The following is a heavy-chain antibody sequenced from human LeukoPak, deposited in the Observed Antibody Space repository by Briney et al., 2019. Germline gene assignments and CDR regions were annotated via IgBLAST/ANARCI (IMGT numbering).Heavy chain of an antibody. CDR1: GFTFSSYS. J-gene: IGHJ4*02. CDR2: ISSSSSTI. D-gene: IGHD3-22*01. CDR3: ARDRIYDSSGYPLDY. V-gene: IGHV3-48*04. Sequence: GGSLRLSCAASGFTFSSYSMNWVRQAPGKGLEWVSYISSSSSTIYYADSVKGRFTISRDNAKNSLYLQMNSLRAEDTAVYYCARDRIYDSSGYPLDYWDQGTLVTVFS.